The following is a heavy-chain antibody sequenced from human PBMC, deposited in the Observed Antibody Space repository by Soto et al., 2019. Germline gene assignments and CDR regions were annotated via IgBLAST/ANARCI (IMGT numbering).Heavy chain of an antibody. CDR3: GRDDYGIFPY. J-gene: IGHJ4*02. CDR2: IDPKNGGT. Sequence: VKVSCKASGYSISAYYIHWVRQAPGQGLEWMGWIDPKNGGTVSAQKFQGRLTMTRDTSISTVYMDLSGLTSDDTALYYCGRDDYGIFPYWGQGSLVTVSS. V-gene: IGHV1-2*02. CDR1: GYSISAYY. D-gene: IGHD3-10*01.